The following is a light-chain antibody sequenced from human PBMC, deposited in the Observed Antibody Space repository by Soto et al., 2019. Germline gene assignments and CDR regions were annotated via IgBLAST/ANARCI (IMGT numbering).Light chain of an antibody. J-gene: IGKJ1*01. CDR2: DAS. CDR3: QFYGDPSKT. CDR1: QTVSSNF. V-gene: IGKV3-20*01. Sequence: EIVLTQSPGTLSLSPGERGTLSCRASQTVSSNFLAWYQQKPGQAPRLLIFDASTRATGIPDRFTGSGSGTDFTLTISRLEPEDFAVYYCQFYGDPSKTFGQGTKGEI.